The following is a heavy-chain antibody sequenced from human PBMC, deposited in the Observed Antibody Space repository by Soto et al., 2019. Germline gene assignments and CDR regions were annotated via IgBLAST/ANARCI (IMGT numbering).Heavy chain of an antibody. Sequence: QVQLVESGGGVVQPGRSLRLSCAASGFTFSSYGMHWVRQAPGKGLEWVAVISYDGSNKYYADSVKGRFTISRDNSKNTLYLQMNSLRAEDTAVYYCAKDSEPRGAFDIWGQGTMVTVSS. D-gene: IGHD1-1*01. CDR3: AKDSEPRGAFDI. V-gene: IGHV3-30*18. J-gene: IGHJ3*02. CDR1: GFTFSSYG. CDR2: ISYDGSNK.